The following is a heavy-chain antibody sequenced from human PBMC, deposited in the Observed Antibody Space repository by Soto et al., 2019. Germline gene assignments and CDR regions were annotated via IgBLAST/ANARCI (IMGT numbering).Heavy chain of an antibody. D-gene: IGHD1-1*01. J-gene: IGHJ5*02. Sequence: SETLSLTCTVSGGSITSYYWTWIRQPPGKGLEWVGYMSYSGATNSSPSLKSRVTISVDTSKNQFSLKLSSVTAADTAVYYCARDQLEGNWFDPWGQGTLVTVS. CDR1: GGSITSYY. V-gene: IGHV4-59*01. CDR2: MSYSGAT. CDR3: ARDQLEGNWFDP.